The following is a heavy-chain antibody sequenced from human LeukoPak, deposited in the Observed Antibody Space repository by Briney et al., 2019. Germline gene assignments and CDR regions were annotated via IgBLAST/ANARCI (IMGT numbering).Heavy chain of an antibody. CDR2: ISSGGSTI. CDR1: GFTFINAW. V-gene: IGHV3-48*03. D-gene: IGHD5-12*01. CDR3: ARGVGFSGYVDY. J-gene: IGHJ4*02. Sequence: GRSLRLSCAASGFTFINAWMSWVRQAPGKGLEWGSYISSGGSTIYYADSVKGRFTISRDNDKNSLYLKMNSLRAEDTAVYYCARGVGFSGYVDYWGQGTLVTVSS.